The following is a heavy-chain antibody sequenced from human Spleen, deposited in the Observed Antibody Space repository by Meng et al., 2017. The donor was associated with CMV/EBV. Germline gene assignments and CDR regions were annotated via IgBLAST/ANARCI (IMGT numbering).Heavy chain of an antibody. J-gene: IGHJ4*02. CDR3: ALTMVRGVMSHYFDY. CDR1: GGSISSSSYY. D-gene: IGHD3-10*01. V-gene: IGHV4-39*07. CDR2: IYYSGST. Sequence: SETLSLTCTVSGGSISSSSYYWGWIRQPPGKGLEWIGSIYYSGSTYYNPSLKSRVTISVDTSKNQFSLKLSSVTAADTAVYYCALTMVRGVMSHYFDYWGQGTLVTVSS.